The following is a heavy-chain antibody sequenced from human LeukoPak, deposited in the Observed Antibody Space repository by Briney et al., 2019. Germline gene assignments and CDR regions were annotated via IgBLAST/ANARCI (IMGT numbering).Heavy chain of an antibody. J-gene: IGHJ3*02. CDR2: IYHSGST. Sequence: SETLSLTCTVSGYSISSGYYWGWIRQPPGKGLEWIGSIYHSGSTYYNPSLKSRVTISVDTSKNQFSLKLSSVTAADTAVYYCARALVTTRAFDIWGQGTMVTVSS. CDR1: GYSISSGYY. V-gene: IGHV4-38-2*02. CDR3: ARALVTTRAFDI. D-gene: IGHD4-17*01.